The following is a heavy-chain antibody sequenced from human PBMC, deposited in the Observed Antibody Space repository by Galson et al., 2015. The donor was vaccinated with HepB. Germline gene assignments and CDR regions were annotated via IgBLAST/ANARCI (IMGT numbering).Heavy chain of an antibody. CDR1: GDSINRYS. CDR2: IYNSGSA. CDR3: ARGVQFQYESSAHPYYFYYNALDV. D-gene: IGHD3-22*01. Sequence: LSLTCSVSGDSINRYSWTWIRQPPGKGLECIGYIYNSGSANYNPSLKSRVTISLDTSKKQVSLKLSSVTAADTAIYYCARGVQFQYESSAHPYYFYYNALDVWGQGSTVTVSS. J-gene: IGHJ6*02. V-gene: IGHV4-59*01.